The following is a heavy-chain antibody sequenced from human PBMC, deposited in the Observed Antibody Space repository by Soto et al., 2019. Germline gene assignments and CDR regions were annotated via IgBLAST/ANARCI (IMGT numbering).Heavy chain of an antibody. CDR2: ISGSGGRT. CDR3: AKGSRGLQLGQLDY. V-gene: IGHV3-23*01. J-gene: IGHJ4*02. D-gene: IGHD4-4*01. CDR1: GFTSVSYT. Sequence: PXESLRLPCAPPGFTSVSYTLSWVPRAPGKGLEWVSGISGSGGRTYYADAVKGRLTISRDNSNNTVYLQMNSLRAEDTAIYYCAKGSRGLQLGQLDYWGQGTQVTVSS.